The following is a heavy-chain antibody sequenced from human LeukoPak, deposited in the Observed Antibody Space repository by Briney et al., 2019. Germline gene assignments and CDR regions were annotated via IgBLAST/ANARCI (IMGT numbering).Heavy chain of an antibody. CDR1: GGSVSNYY. CDR2: IYYTET. CDR3: ARLSTVTTSFDY. Sequence: PSETLSLTCTVSGGSVSNYYWSWIRQSPGKGLEWIGYIYYTETSYNPSLKSRVTISADTSKNQFSLKLSSVTAADTAVYYCARLSTVTTSFDYWGQGTLVTVSS. V-gene: IGHV4-59*02. D-gene: IGHD4-17*01. J-gene: IGHJ4*02.